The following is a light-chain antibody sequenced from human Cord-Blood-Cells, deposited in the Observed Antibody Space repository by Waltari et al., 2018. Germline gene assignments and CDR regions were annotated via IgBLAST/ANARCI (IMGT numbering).Light chain of an antibody. CDR1: QSLLHSNGYNY. V-gene: IGKV2-28*01. CDR3: MQALQTPYT. Sequence: IGITQSPLSLPVTPGERASISCKSTQSLLHSNGYNYLDWYLQKPGQSPQLLIYLGSNRASGVPDRFSGSGSGTDFTLKISRVEAEDVGVYYCMQALQTPYTFGQGTKLEIK. J-gene: IGKJ2*01. CDR2: LGS.